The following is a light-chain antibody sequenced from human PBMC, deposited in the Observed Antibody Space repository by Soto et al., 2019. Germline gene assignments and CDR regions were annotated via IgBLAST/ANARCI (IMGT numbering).Light chain of an antibody. CDR1: QRVSRSY. V-gene: IGKV3-20*01. J-gene: IGKJ1*01. CDR3: QQYYTSFAWT. Sequence: EIVLTQSPGTLSLSPGERATLSCRASQRVSRSYLAWYQQKPGQAPRLLIYAASSRATGIPDRFSGSGSGTDFTLTISRLEPEDFAVYYCQQYYTSFAWTFGQGTKVEIK. CDR2: AAS.